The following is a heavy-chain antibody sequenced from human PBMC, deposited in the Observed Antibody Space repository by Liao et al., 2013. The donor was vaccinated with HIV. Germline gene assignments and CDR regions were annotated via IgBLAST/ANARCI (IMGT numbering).Heavy chain of an antibody. D-gene: IGHD3-16*01. J-gene: IGHJ2*01. V-gene: IGHV4-34*01. CDR1: GGSFSGYY. CDR2: INHSGST. Sequence: QVQLQQWGAGLLKPSETLSLTCAVYGGSFSGYYWSWIRQPSGKGLEWIGEINHSGSTNYNPSLKSRVTMSVDTSKNQFSLKLTSVTAADTAIYYCARTKVGGQWYFDLWGRGTLVTVSS. CDR3: ARTKVGGQWYFDL.